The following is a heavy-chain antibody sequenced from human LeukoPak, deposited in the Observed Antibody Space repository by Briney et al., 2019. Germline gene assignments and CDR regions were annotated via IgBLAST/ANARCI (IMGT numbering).Heavy chain of an antibody. CDR2: IRSKIDGETI. J-gene: IGHJ6*02. D-gene: IGHD1-20*01. Sequence: PGGSLRLSCGASGFSFNNAYMSWVRQAPGKEPEWVGLIRSKIDGETIEYAAPVKDRFVISRDDSKNTVYLQMTSLKIEDTAVYYCTTAGISGTRWYYNGMDVWGQGTTVTVSS. CDR1: GFSFNNAY. V-gene: IGHV3-15*01. CDR3: TTAGISGTRWYYNGMDV.